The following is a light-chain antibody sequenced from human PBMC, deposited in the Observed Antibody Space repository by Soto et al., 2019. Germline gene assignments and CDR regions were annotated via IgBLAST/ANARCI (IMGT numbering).Light chain of an antibody. CDR2: GAS. V-gene: IGKV3-20*01. CDR1: QSVTNSF. Sequence: EIVLAQSPGTLSLSPGERATLSCRASQSVTNSFLAWYQQKPGQAPRLLIYGASRRATGIPDGFTGSGSGTDFTLTISRLEPEDFAVYYCQQYVSSPWAFGQGTKV. CDR3: QQYVSSPWA. J-gene: IGKJ1*01.